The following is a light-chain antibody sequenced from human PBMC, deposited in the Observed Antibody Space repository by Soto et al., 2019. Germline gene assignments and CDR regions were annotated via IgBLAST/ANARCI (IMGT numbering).Light chain of an antibody. J-gene: IGLJ2*01. CDR3: SSHTRSSTRV. CDR1: SSDIGGYNY. V-gene: IGLV2-14*01. CDR2: DVN. Sequence: QSVLTQPASVSGSPGQSITISCIGTSSDIGGYNYVSWYQQHPDKAPKLIIYDVNNRPSGVSNRFSGSKPGNTASLTISLLQAEDVAEYYCSSHTRSSTRVFGGGVKLIVL.